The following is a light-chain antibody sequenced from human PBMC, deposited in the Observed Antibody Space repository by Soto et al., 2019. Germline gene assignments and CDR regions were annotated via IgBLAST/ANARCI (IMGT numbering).Light chain of an antibody. CDR1: QSLVHSDGNTY. CDR2: QIS. CDR3: VQLSQFPRT. Sequence: DIVMTQTPLSSPVTLGQPASISCRSSQSLVHSDGNTYLSWLQQRPGQPPRLLIYQISNRFSGVPDRFSGSGAGKDFTLKISRVEAEDVGIYSCVQLSQFPRTFGQGTKVEIK. J-gene: IGKJ1*01. V-gene: IGKV2-24*01.